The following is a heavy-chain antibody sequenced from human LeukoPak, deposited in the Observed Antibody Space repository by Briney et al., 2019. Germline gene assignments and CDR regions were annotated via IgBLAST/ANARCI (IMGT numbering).Heavy chain of an antibody. Sequence: ASVKVSCMASGYTFTTRDINWVRPATGQGLEWMGWINPNSGNRGYAQKFQGRVTITRDTSISTAYMELSSLRSEDTAVYYCARVDGSPDYWGQGTLVTVSS. CDR1: GYTFTTRD. CDR3: ARVDGSPDY. D-gene: IGHD2-15*01. V-gene: IGHV1-8*03. CDR2: INPNSGNR. J-gene: IGHJ4*02.